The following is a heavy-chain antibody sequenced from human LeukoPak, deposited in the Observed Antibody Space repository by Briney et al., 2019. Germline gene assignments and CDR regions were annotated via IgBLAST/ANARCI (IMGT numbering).Heavy chain of an antibody. CDR1: GGSISSSSYY. V-gene: IGHV4-39*01. J-gene: IGHJ6*03. CDR2: IYYSGST. D-gene: IGHD3-10*01. CDR3: ARHSEGYYYYYMDV. Sequence: KPSETLSLTCTVSGGSISSSSYYWGWIRQPPGKGLEWIGSIYYSGSTYYNPSLKSRVTISVDTSKNQFSLKLSAVTAADTAVYYCARHSEGYYYYYMDVWGKGTTVTISS.